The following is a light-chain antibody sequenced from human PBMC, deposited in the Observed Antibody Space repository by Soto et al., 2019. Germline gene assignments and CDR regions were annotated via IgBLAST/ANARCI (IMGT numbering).Light chain of an antibody. V-gene: IGKV1-5*03. CDR2: SAS. CDR1: QSVGRW. J-gene: IGKJ2*01. CDR3: QQYNSFST. Sequence: DIQMTQSPSTLSASVGDRVNITCRASQSVGRWLAWYQQKPGKAPKLLVFSASRLDSGAPSRFSGSGSGTDFNLTISSLQPDDFATHYCQQYNSFSTFGQGTKLEIK.